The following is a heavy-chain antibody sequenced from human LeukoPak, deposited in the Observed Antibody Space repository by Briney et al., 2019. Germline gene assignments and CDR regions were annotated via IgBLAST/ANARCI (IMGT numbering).Heavy chain of an antibody. V-gene: IGHV3-9*01. J-gene: IGHJ6*03. Sequence: PGGSLRLSCAASGFRFDDYAMHWVRQAPGKGLEWVSGITWNSDIKAYADAVKGRFTVSRDNAKNSLYLQMNSLRSDDTALYYCARAPISGSYSQYFYMDVWGKGTTVTISS. CDR3: ARAPISGSYSQYFYMDV. CDR1: GFRFDDYA. D-gene: IGHD3-10*01. CDR2: ITWNSDIK.